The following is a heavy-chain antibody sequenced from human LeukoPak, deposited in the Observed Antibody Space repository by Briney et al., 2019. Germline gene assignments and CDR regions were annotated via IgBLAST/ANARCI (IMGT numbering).Heavy chain of an antibody. CDR1: GCTFSSYS. V-gene: IGHV3-30*02. Sequence: PGGSLRLSCAASGCTFSSYSMYWVRQAPGKGLGWVAFIRYDGSNKYHEDSVKGRFTISRDNSTNTLYLQMNSLRAEDTAVYYCAKDRLLWFGELAPSADYWGQGTLVTVSS. CDR3: AKDRLLWFGELAPSADY. CDR2: IRYDGSNK. J-gene: IGHJ4*02. D-gene: IGHD3-10*01.